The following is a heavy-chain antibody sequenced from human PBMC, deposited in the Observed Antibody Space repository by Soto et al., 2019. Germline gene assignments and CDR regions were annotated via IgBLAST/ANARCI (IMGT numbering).Heavy chain of an antibody. V-gene: IGHV1-18*01. D-gene: IGHD5-12*01. CDR2: INTYNGMT. J-gene: IGHJ4*02. Sequence: QVQLVQSGGEVKKPGASVTVSCKASGYTFINYHITWVRQAPGQGLEWMAWINTYNGMTDYAQRFQGRVTMTRDTSTSTAYMQLTNLGSDDTAVYFCAKSPRGEMATDWGQGTLVTVSS. CDR3: AKSPRGEMATD. CDR1: GYTFINYH.